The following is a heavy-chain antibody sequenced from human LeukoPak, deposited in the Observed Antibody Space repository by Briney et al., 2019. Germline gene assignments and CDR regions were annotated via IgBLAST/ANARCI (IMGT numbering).Heavy chain of an antibody. CDR2: IYHRGST. Sequence: AETLSLTCTVSGGSISSYYWSWIRQPPGKGLEWIGYIYHRGSTNYNPSLKSRVTISVDTSKNQFSLKLSSVTAADTAVYYCARQSQGYCGSTNCHSWFDPWGQGTLVTVSS. CDR3: ARQSQGYCGSTNCHSWFDP. CDR1: GGSISSYY. J-gene: IGHJ5*02. D-gene: IGHD2-2*01. V-gene: IGHV4-59*08.